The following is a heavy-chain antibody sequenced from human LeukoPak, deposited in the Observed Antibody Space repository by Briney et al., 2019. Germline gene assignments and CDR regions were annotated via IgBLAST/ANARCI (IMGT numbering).Heavy chain of an antibody. CDR2: IYYSGST. J-gene: IGHJ5*02. CDR3: ARWYCSGGSCYRRLRFDP. D-gene: IGHD2-15*01. CDR1: GGSISSYY. V-gene: IGHV4-59*08. Sequence: SETLSLTCTVSGGSISSYYWSWIRQPPGKGLEWIGYIYYSGSTNYNPSPKSRVTISVDTSKNQFSLKLSSVTAADTAVYYCARWYCSGGSCYRRLRFDPWGQGTLVTVSS.